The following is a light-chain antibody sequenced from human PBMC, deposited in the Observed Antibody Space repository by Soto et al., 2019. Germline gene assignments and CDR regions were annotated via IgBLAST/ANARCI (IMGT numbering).Light chain of an antibody. J-gene: IGKJ1*01. Sequence: DIQMTQSPSSLSASVVDRVTITCRASQNISSYLNWYQQKPGKAPKLLIYTTSSLQSGVPSRFSGSGSGTDFTLTISSLQPEDFATYYCQRSYSTWTFGQGTKVDI. V-gene: IGKV1-39*01. CDR3: QRSYSTWT. CDR1: QNISSY. CDR2: TTS.